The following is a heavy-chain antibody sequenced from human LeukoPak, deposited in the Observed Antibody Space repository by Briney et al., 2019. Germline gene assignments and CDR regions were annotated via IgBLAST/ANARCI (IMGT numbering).Heavy chain of an antibody. D-gene: IGHD5-18*01. Sequence: PSETLSLTCTVSGSSISSGSYYWSWIRQPAGKGLECIGRIYTSGSTYYNPSLKSRVTISVDTSKNQFSLKLSSVTAADTAVYYCARTAMPKGAIDYWGQGTLVTVSS. J-gene: IGHJ4*02. CDR2: IYTSGST. CDR1: GSSISSGSYY. CDR3: ARTAMPKGAIDY. V-gene: IGHV4-61*02.